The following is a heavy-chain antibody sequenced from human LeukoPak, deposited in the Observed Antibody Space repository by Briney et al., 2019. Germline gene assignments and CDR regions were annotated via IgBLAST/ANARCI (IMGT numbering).Heavy chain of an antibody. CDR2: IGPSGAST. Sequence: PGGSLRLSCAAYAFTFSSYAMSWVRQAPGKVLEWVSAIGPSGASTYYTDSVKGRFTISRDNSKNTLYLQMNSLRAEDTAVYYCAKKGGNSGFFDSWGQGTLDTVSS. J-gene: IGHJ4*02. CDR3: AKKGGNSGFFDS. CDR1: AFTFSSYA. D-gene: IGHD4-23*01. V-gene: IGHV3-23*01.